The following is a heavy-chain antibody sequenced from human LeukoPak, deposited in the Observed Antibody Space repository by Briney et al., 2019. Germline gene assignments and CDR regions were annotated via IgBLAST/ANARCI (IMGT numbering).Heavy chain of an antibody. Sequence: ASMKVSCKASGYTFTGYYMHWVRQAPGQGLEWMGWINPNSGGTNYAQKFQGRVTMTRDTSISTAYMELSRLRSDDTAVYYCARVDYYGSGSYPDYWGQGTLVTVSS. J-gene: IGHJ4*02. CDR2: INPNSGGT. CDR3: ARVDYYGSGSYPDY. D-gene: IGHD3-10*01. CDR1: GYTFTGYY. V-gene: IGHV1-2*02.